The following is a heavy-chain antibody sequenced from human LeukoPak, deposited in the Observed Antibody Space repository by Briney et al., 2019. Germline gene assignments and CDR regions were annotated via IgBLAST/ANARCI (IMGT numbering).Heavy chain of an antibody. J-gene: IGHJ4*02. CDR2: INPNSGGT. D-gene: IGHD3-22*01. Sequence: ASVKLSFKSSGYTFTVYYMHWVRQAPGPGLERMGWINPNSGGTNYAQKFQGRVTMTRDTSISTAYMELSRLRSDDTAVYYCARAYDSSGYYVLGDYWGQGTLVTVSS. V-gene: IGHV1-2*02. CDR1: GYTFTVYY. CDR3: ARAYDSSGYYVLGDY.